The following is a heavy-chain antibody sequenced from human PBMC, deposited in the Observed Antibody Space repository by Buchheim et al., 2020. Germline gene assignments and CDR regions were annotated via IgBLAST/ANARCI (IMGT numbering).Heavy chain of an antibody. CDR2: IWYDGSNK. CDR1: GFTFSSYG. Sequence: QVQLVESGGGVVQPGRSLRLSCAASGFTFSSYGMHWVRQAPGKGLEWVAVIWYDGSNKYYADSVKGRFTISRDNSKNTLYLQMNSLRAEDTAVYYCARDLDLSSSDRSREWELTSENWFDPWGQGTL. D-gene: IGHD1-26*01. V-gene: IGHV3-33*01. J-gene: IGHJ5*02. CDR3: ARDLDLSSSDRSREWELTSENWFDP.